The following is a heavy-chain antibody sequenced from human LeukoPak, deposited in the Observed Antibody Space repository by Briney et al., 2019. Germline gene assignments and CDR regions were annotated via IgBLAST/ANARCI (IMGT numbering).Heavy chain of an antibody. CDR1: GGSISSYY. CDR2: IYYSGST. V-gene: IGHV4-59*01. CDR3: AWVPATRYYFDY. D-gene: IGHD2-15*01. J-gene: IGHJ4*02. Sequence: SETLSLTCTVSGGSISSYYWRWSRQPPGKGLEWIGYIYYSGSTNYNPSLKSRVTISVDTSKNQFSLKLSSVTAADTAVYYCAWVPATRYYFDYWGQGTLVTVSS.